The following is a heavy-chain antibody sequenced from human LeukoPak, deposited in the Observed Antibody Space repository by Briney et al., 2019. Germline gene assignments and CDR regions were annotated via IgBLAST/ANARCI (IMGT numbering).Heavy chain of an antibody. CDR2: IITIFGTA. D-gene: IGHD1-26*01. J-gene: IGHJ4*02. CDR1: GGTFSSYA. CDR3: ASGPGTPKGIDY. Sequence: SVKVSCKASGGTFSSYAISWVRQAPGQGLEWMGGIITIFGTANYAQKFQGRVTITADESTSTAYMELSSLRSEDTAVYYCASGPGTPKGIDYWGQGTLVTVSS. V-gene: IGHV1-69*13.